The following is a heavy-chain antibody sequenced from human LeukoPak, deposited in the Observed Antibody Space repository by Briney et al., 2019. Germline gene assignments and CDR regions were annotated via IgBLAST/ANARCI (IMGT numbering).Heavy chain of an antibody. D-gene: IGHD4-17*01. CDR3: AREFGPYGDYPDAFDI. CDR1: GGTFSSYA. Sequence: SVNVSCKASGGTFSSYAISRVRQAPGQGLEWMGGIIPIFGTANYAQKFQGRVTITADESTSTAYMELSSLRSEDTAVYYCAREFGPYGDYPDAFDIWGQGTMVTVSS. CDR2: IIPIFGTA. J-gene: IGHJ3*02. V-gene: IGHV1-69*13.